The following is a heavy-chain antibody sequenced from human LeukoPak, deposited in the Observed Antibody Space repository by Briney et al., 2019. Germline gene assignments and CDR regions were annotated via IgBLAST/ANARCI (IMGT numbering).Heavy chain of an antibody. CDR3: AKNRVGNYLKWFDP. D-gene: IGHD4-11*01. CDR1: GFSFSGYG. J-gene: IGHJ5*02. Sequence: GGSLRLSCAASGFSFSGYGMHWVRQAPGRGLEWVAVISYDGNYKFYADSVKGRFTISTDNSKNTLYLQMKSLRAEDTAVYYCAKNRVGNYLKWFDPWGQGTLVTVSS. CDR2: ISYDGNYK. V-gene: IGHV3-30*18.